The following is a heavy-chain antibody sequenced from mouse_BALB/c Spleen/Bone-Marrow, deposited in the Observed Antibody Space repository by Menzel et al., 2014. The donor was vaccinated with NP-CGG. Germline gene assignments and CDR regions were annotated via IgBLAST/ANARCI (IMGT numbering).Heavy chain of an antibody. CDR2: INPSNGRT. CDR1: GYTFTSYW. J-gene: IGHJ2*01. Sequence: QVQLKQSGAELVKPGASVKLSCKASGYTFTSYWMHWVKQRPGQGLEWIGEINPSNGRTNYNEKFKSKATLTVDKSPSTAYMQLSSLASEDSAVYYCARTYFDYWGQGTTLTVSS. CDR3: ARTYFDY. V-gene: IGHV1S81*02.